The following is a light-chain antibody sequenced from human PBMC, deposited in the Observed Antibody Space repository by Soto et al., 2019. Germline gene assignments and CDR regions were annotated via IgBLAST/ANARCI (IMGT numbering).Light chain of an antibody. CDR1: SSDIGSYNY. CDR3: SSYTLSSALL. CDR2: EVS. V-gene: IGLV2-14*01. Sequence: QSALTQPASVSGSPGQSITIACTGSSSDIGSYNYVSWYQPHPGKAPKLVMYEVSSRPSGISIRFSGSKSGNTASLTISGLQAEDEADYFCSSYTLSSALLFGGGTKVTVL. J-gene: IGLJ2*01.